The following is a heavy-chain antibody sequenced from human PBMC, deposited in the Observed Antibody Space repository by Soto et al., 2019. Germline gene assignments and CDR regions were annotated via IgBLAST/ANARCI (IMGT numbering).Heavy chain of an antibody. CDR1: GFTFSSYA. J-gene: IGHJ6*01. D-gene: IGHD2-2*01. CDR3: WRGSRSRYYYGMDV. Sequence: QVQLVESGGGVVQPGRSLRLSCAASGFTFSSYAMHWVRQAPGKGLEWVAVISYDGSNKYYADSVKGRVTISKDNSKNTLYLQMNSLGAEDTGVDYWWRGSRSRYYYGMDVWGQGTTGTGSS. V-gene: IGHV3-30-3*01. CDR2: ISYDGSNK.